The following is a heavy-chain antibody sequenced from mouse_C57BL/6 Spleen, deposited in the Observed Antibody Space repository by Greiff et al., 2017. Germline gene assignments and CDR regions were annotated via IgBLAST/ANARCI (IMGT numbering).Heavy chain of an antibody. Sequence: EVQVVESGTVLARPGASVKMSCKTSGYTFTSYWMHWVKQRPGQGLEWIGAIYPGNSDTSYNQKFKGKDKLTAVTSASTAYMELSSLTNEDSAVYYCTTYDEGYFDVWGTGTTVTVSS. CDR2: IYPGNSDT. CDR3: TTYDEGYFDV. D-gene: IGHD2-12*01. CDR1: GYTFTSYW. V-gene: IGHV1-5*01. J-gene: IGHJ1*03.